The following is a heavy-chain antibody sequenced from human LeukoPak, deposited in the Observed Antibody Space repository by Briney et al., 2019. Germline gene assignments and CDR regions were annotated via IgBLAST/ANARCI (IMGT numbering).Heavy chain of an antibody. J-gene: IGHJ3*02. CDR1: GFTFSSYA. Sequence: PGGSLRLSCAASGFTFSSYAMSWVRQAPGKGLEWVSAISGSGGSTYYADSVKGRFTISRDNSKNTLYLQMNSLRAEDTAVYYCAKVRLPGIAVAGHDAFDIWGQGTMVTVSS. CDR2: ISGSGGST. D-gene: IGHD6-19*01. V-gene: IGHV3-23*01. CDR3: AKVRLPGIAVAGHDAFDI.